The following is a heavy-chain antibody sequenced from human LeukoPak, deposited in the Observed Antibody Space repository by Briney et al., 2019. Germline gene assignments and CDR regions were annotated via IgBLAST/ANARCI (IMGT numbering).Heavy chain of an antibody. CDR3: GRGTGNYYSALDY. CDR2: IWHDGSNT. V-gene: IGHV3-33*01. CDR1: GFTFSTYG. J-gene: IGHJ4*02. D-gene: IGHD3-10*01. Sequence: GGSLRLSCAGSGFTFSTYGMHWVRQAPGKGLEWVEVIWHDGSNTYYADSVKGRFTISRDNSKNTLYLQMTSLTAEDTAVYYCGRGTGNYYSALDYWGQGTLVTVSS.